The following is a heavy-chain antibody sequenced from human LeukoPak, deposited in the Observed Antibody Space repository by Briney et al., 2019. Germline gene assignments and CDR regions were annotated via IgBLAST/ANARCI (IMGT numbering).Heavy chain of an antibody. CDR3: LLIILGGSSQH. CDR2: IKSDGQIT. J-gene: IGHJ1*01. D-gene: IGHD3-3*01. V-gene: IGHV3-74*01. CDR1: HFTFSIYD. Sequence: GGSLRLSCAASHFTFSIYDMNWVRQAPGKGLVWVSRIKSDGQITTYADSVKGRFTTSRDNAKNTFYLQMNSLRVEDAAVYYCLLIILGGSSQHWGQGTLVSVSS.